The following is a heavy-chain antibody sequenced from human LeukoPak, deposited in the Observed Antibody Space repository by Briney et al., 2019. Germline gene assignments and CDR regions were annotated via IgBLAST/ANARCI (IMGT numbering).Heavy chain of an antibody. CDR3: AADSYYYDSSGYEDY. CDR2: IVVGSGNT. CDR1: GLTFTNSA. V-gene: IGHV1-58*01. Sequence: SVKVSCKTSGLTFTNSAVQWVRQARGQRLEWIGWIVVGSGNTNYAQKFQERVTITRDMSTSTAYMELSSLRSEDTAVCYCAADSYYYDSSGYEDYWGQGTLVTVSS. J-gene: IGHJ4*02. D-gene: IGHD3-22*01.